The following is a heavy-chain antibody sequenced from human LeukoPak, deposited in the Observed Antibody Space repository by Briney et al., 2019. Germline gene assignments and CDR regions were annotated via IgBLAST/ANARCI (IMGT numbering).Heavy chain of an antibody. CDR3: ARCITTLQDAFDI. CDR1: GYSFTSYW. CDR2: IYPGDSDT. Sequence: GESLKISCTGSGYSFTSYWIGWVRQMPGKGLEWMGIIYPGDSDTRYSPSFQGQVTISADKSISTAYLQWSSLKASDTAMYYCARCITTLQDAFDIWGQGTMVTVSS. D-gene: IGHD3-10*01. J-gene: IGHJ3*02. V-gene: IGHV5-51*01.